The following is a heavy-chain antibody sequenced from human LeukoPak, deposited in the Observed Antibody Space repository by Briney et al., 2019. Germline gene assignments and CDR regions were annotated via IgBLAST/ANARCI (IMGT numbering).Heavy chain of an antibody. CDR1: GGSISSYY. V-gene: IGHV4-4*07. Sequence: SETLSLTCTVSGGSISSYYWSWIRQPAGKGLEWIGRIYTSGSTNYNPSLKSRVTMSVDTSKNQFSLKLSSVTAADTAVYYCARDYDSSGYYRPYYYYYMDVCGKGTTVTVSS. D-gene: IGHD3-22*01. J-gene: IGHJ6*03. CDR2: IYTSGST. CDR3: ARDYDSSGYYRPYYYYYMDV.